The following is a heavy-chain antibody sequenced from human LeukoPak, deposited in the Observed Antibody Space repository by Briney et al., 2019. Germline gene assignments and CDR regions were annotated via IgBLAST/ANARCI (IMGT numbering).Heavy chain of an antibody. V-gene: IGHV1-18*01. CDR2: ISAYNGHT. Sequence: ASVKVSCKASGYTFTSYGISWVRQAPGQGLEWMGWISAYNGHTNYAQKFQGRVTMTTDTSTSTAYMELRSLRSDDTAVFYCARVSSFYVDYWGQGTLVTVSS. CDR1: GYTFTSYG. J-gene: IGHJ4*02. CDR3: ARVSSFYVDY.